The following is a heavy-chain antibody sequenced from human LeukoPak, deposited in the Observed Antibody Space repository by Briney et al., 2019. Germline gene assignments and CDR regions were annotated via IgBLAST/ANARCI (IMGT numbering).Heavy chain of an antibody. V-gene: IGHV5-51*01. CDR2: IYPGDSDT. Sequence: GESLKISCKGSGYSFTSYWIGWVRQMPGKGLEWMGIIYPGDSDTRYSPSFQGQVTISADKSISTAYLQWSSLKASDTAMYYCPRHMDIVVVPPAKTDASAICGQPTIVTASS. J-gene: IGHJ3*02. CDR1: GYSFTSYW. D-gene: IGHD2-2*03. CDR3: PRHMDIVVVPPAKTDASAI.